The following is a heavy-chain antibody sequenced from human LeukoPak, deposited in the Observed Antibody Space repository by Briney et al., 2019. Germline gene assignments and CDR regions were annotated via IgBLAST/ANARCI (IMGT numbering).Heavy chain of an antibody. CDR1: GYTFTSYD. V-gene: IGHV1-8*01. CDR3: ARVQNLYGSGSYYTPGY. CDR2: MNPNSGNT. J-gene: IGHJ4*02. Sequence: GASVKVSCKASGYTFTSYDINWVRQATGQGLEWMGWMNPNSGNTGYAQKFQGRVTMTRNTSISTAYMELSSLRSEDTAVYYCARVQNLYGSGSYYTPGYWGQGTLVTVSS. D-gene: IGHD3-10*01.